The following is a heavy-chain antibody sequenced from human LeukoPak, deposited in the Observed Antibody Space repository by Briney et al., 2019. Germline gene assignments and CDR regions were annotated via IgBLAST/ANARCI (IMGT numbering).Heavy chain of an antibody. V-gene: IGHV1-2*02. Sequence: ASVKVSCKASGYTFTDYYMHWARQAPGQGLEWMGWINPNSGGTNYAQKFQGRVTMTRDTSISTAYMELTRLRSGDTALYYCARHYSSGWYVFNYWGQGTLVTVSS. J-gene: IGHJ4*02. CDR3: ARHYSSGWYVFNY. CDR2: INPNSGGT. D-gene: IGHD6-19*01. CDR1: GYTFTDYY.